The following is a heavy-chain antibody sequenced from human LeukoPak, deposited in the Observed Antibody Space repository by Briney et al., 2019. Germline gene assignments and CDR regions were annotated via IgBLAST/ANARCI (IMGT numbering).Heavy chain of an antibody. D-gene: IGHD2-2*02. CDR3: ARGGCSSTSCYKGYYYYYMDV. CDR2: MNPNSGNT. J-gene: IGHJ6*03. Sequence: GASVKVSCKASGYTFTSYDINWVRQATGQGLEWMGWMNPNSGNTGYAQKFQGRVTITRNTSISTAYMELSSLRSEDTAVYYCARGGCSSTSCYKGYYYYYMDVWGKGTTVTVSS. V-gene: IGHV1-8*03. CDR1: GYTFTSYD.